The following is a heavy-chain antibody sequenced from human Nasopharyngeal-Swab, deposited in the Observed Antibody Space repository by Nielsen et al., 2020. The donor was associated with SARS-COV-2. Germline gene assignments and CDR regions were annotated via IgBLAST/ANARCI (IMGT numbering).Heavy chain of an antibody. CDR3: ARGGMVGATTYGWFDP. V-gene: IGHV3-30*03. D-gene: IGHD1-26*01. CDR2: ISYDGSNK. J-gene: IGHJ5*02. Sequence: GGSLRLSCAASGFTFNSYGMHWVRQAPGKGLECVAVISYDGSNKYHADSVRGRFTISRDDSENTLYLQMNSLRPEDTAVYYCARGGMVGATTYGWFDPWGQGTLVTVSS. CDR1: GFTFNSYG.